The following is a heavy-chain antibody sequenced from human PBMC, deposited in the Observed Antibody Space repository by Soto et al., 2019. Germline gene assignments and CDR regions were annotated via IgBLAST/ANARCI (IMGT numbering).Heavy chain of an antibody. V-gene: IGHV3-21*01. CDR3: ARDGCSSTSCYEVGWFDP. Sequence: PGGSLRLSYADSGFTFSSYSMNWVRQAPGKGLEWVSSISSSSSYIYYADSVKGRFTIPRDNAKNSLYLQMNSLRAEDTAVYYCARDGCSSTSCYEVGWFDPWGQGTLVTVSS. CDR2: ISSSSSYI. CDR1: GFTFSSYS. D-gene: IGHD2-2*01. J-gene: IGHJ5*02.